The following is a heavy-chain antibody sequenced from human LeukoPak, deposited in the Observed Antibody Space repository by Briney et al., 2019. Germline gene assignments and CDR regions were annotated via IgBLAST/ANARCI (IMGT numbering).Heavy chain of an antibody. CDR2: IYHSGST. CDR3: ARVSPRGAFDI. V-gene: IGHV4-4*02. D-gene: IGHD3-10*01. J-gene: IGHJ3*02. CDR1: GFTFSSYNM. Sequence: TGGPLRLSCAASGFTFSSYNMNWVRQPPGKGLEWIGEIYHSGSTNYNPSLKSRVTISVDKSKNQFSLKLSSVTAADTAVYYCARVSPRGAFDIWGQGTMVTVSS.